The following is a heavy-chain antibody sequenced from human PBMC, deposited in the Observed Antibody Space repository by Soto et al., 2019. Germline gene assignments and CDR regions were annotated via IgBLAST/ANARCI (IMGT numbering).Heavy chain of an antibody. CDR2: INPNSGGT. CDR3: ARVSSSSSSPIDY. J-gene: IGHJ4*02. Sequence: ASVKVSCKASGYTFTGYYMHWVRQAPGQGLEWMGWINPNSGGTNYAQKFQGRVTMTRDTSISTAYMELSRLRSDDTAVYYCARVSSSSSSPIDYWGQGTLVTVLL. V-gene: IGHV1-2*02. D-gene: IGHD6-6*01. CDR1: GYTFTGYY.